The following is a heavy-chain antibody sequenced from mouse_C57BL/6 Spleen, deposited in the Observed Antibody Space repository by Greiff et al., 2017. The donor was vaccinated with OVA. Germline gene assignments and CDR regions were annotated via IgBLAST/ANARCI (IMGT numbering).Heavy chain of an antibody. V-gene: IGHV5-17*01. CDR1: GFTFSDYG. J-gene: IGHJ4*01. CDR3: ARIIYDGYYDAMDY. D-gene: IGHD2-3*01. Sequence: EVMLVESGGGLVKPGGSLKLSCAASGFTFSDYGMHWVRQAPEKGLEWVAYISSGSSTIYYADTVKGRFTISRDNAKNTLFLQMTSLRSEDTAMYYCARIIYDGYYDAMDYWGQGTSVTVSS. CDR2: ISSGSSTI.